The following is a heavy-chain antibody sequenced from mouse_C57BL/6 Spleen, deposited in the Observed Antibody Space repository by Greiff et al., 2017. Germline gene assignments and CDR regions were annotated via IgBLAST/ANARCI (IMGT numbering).Heavy chain of an antibody. CDR1: GYTFTSYW. CDR3: ARYYDSSYEGPFAY. J-gene: IGHJ3*01. Sequence: QVQLKQPGAELVKPGASVKLSCKASGYTFTSYWMQWVKQRPGQGLEWIGEIDPTDSYTNYNQKFKGKATLTVDTSSSTAYMQLSSLTSEDSAVYYCARYYDSSYEGPFAYWGQGPLVTVSA. D-gene: IGHD1-1*01. V-gene: IGHV1-50*01. CDR2: IDPTDSYT.